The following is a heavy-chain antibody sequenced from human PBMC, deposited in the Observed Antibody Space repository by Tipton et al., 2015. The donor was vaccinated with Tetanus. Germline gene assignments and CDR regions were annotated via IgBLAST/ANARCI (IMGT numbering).Heavy chain of an antibody. D-gene: IGHD6-19*01. V-gene: IGHV3-9*01. Sequence: SLRLSCAASGFTFDDYAMHWVRQVPGKGLEWVSGISWNSGTIGYADSVKGRFTMSRDNRKNSLYLQMNSVRPEDTAFYYCARDMFRQWGSWYFGPWGRGTLVTVSS. CDR3: ARDMFRQWGSWYFGP. CDR2: ISWNSGTI. J-gene: IGHJ2*01. CDR1: GFTFDDYA.